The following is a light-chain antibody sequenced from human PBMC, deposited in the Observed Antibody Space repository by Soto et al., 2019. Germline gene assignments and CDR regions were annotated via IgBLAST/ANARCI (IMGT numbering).Light chain of an antibody. J-gene: IGLJ1*01. CDR3: CSYASSSSYV. CDR2: EGT. CDR1: TSDVGGYNL. V-gene: IGLV2-23*01. Sequence: QSVLTHPASVSGSPGQSITFSCSATTSDVGGYNLVSWYQQHTAKAPKLLIYEGTQRPSGVSSRFSGSKSGKAASLTISGLQAEDEADYYCCSYASSSSYVFGTGTKVTVL.